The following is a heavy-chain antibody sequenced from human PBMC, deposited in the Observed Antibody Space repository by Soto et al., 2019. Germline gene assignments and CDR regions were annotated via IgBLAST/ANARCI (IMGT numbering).Heavy chain of an antibody. CDR3: ASPEDYYDSSGYY. J-gene: IGHJ4*02. V-gene: IGHV3-23*01. D-gene: IGHD3-22*01. Sequence: VQLLESGGGLVQPGGSLRLSCAASGFTLSSYAMSWVRQAPGKGLEWVSAISGSGVSTYYADSVKGRFTISRDNSKNTLYLQMNSLRAEDTAVYYCASPEDYYDSSGYYWGQGTLVTVSS. CDR1: GFTLSSYA. CDR2: ISGSGVST.